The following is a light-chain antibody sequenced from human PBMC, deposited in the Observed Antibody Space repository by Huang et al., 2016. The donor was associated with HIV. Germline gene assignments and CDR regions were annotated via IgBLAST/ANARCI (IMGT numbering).Light chain of an antibody. V-gene: IGKV3-15*01. CDR1: QSLTNN. Sequence: EIVLTQSPAALSVSPGERVTLSCRASQSLTNNLAWYHQIPGQAPRLLIYGASSRATGISASFSGRGSGTEFTLTISSLQSEDSAVYFCQQYNEWPLTFGGGTKVEIK. J-gene: IGKJ4*01. CDR2: GAS. CDR3: QQYNEWPLT.